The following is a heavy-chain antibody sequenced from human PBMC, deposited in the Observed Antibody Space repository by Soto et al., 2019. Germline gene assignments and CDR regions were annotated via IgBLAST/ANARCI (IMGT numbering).Heavy chain of an antibody. Sequence: PGGSLRLSCAASGFTFSNAWMSWVRQAPGKGLEWVGRIKSKTDGGTTDYAAPVKGRFTISRDDSKNTLYLQMNSLKTEDTAVYYCTTGATGYYYGMDVWGQGTTVTVSS. CDR2: IKSKTDGGTT. D-gene: IGHD1-26*01. J-gene: IGHJ6*02. CDR1: GFTFSNAW. CDR3: TTGATGYYYGMDV. V-gene: IGHV3-15*01.